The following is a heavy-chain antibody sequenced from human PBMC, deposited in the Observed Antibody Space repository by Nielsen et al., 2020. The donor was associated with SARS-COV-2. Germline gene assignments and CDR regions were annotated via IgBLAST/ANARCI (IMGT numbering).Heavy chain of an antibody. CDR3: ARARGAYGDYYYYYYTDV. V-gene: IGHV6-1*01. J-gene: IGHJ6*03. Sequence: WLRQSPSRGLEWLGRTYYRSKWYNDYAVSVKSRITINPDTSKNQFSLHLNSVTPEDTAVYYCARARGAYGDYYYYYYTDVWSKGTTVTVSS. D-gene: IGHD4-17*01. CDR2: TYYRSKWYN.